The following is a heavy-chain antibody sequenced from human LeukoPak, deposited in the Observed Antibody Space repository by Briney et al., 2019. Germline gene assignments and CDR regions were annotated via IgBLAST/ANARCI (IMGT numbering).Heavy chain of an antibody. J-gene: IGHJ5*02. Sequence: GASVKVSCKASGYTFTSYDINWVRQATGQGLEWMGWMNPNSGNTGYAQKFQGRVTMTRNTSISTAYMELSSLRSEDTAVYYCAKWGWLRNWFDPWGQGTLVTVSS. D-gene: IGHD2-15*01. CDR1: GYTFTSYD. V-gene: IGHV1-8*01. CDR3: AKWGWLRNWFDP. CDR2: MNPNSGNT.